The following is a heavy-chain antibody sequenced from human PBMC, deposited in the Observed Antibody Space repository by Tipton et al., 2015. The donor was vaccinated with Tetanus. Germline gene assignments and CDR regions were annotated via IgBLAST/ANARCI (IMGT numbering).Heavy chain of an antibody. D-gene: IGHD2-15*01. Sequence: CAASGFIFSSYGIHWVRQAPGKGLEWVAVSWYDGTDKYYADSVKGRFTISRDNSKHTLYLQRNSRRAEDTAVYYWAREADGSGGSCFSGDFDNWGQGTQVSVSS. CDR2: SWYDGTDK. V-gene: IGHV3-33*01. CDR1: GFIFSSYG. CDR3: AREADGSGGSCFSGDFDN. J-gene: IGHJ4*02.